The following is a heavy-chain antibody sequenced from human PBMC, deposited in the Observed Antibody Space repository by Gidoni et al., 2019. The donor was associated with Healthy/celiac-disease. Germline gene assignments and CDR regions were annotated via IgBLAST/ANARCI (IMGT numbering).Heavy chain of an antibody. CDR2: VDPEDGET. V-gene: IGHV1-69-2*01. D-gene: IGHD4-17*01. CDR3: ATYHRLPHSFPDYYYGMDV. CDR1: GYTFTDYY. J-gene: IGHJ6*02. Sequence: EVQLVQSGAEVKKPGATVKISCKVSGYTFTDYYMHWVQQAPGKGLEWMGLVDPEDGETIYAEKFQGRVTITADTSTDTAYMELSSLRSEDTAVYYCATYHRLPHSFPDYYYGMDVWGQGTTVTVSS.